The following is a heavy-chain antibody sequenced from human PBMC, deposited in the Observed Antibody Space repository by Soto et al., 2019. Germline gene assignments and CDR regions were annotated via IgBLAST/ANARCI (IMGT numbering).Heavy chain of an antibody. V-gene: IGHV4-59*01. CDR2: MYYSGST. CDR1: GGSISSYY. J-gene: IGHJ4*02. D-gene: IGHD1-26*01. CDR3: ARGGGSGSHYFDY. Sequence: SETLSLTCTVSGGSISSYYWSWIRQPPGKGLEWIGYMYYSGSTNYNPSLKSRVTISVDTSKNQFSLKLSSVTAADTAVYYCARGGGSGSHYFDYWGQGTLVTVSS.